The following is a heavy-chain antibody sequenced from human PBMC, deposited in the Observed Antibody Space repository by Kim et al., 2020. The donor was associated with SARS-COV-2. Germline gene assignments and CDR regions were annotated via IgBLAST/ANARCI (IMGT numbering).Heavy chain of an antibody. CDR1: GASVMTYY. CDR3: VVLRYDAGWSDY. J-gene: IGHJ1*01. Sequence: SETLSLTCTVSGASVMTYYWTWMRQPPGKALEWIGYIYSSGATNYNPSLKSRVTISSDASKRQFSLEMTSLSAADTGVYYCVVLRYDAGWSDYWGQGTLV. V-gene: IGHV4-59*02. D-gene: IGHD6-19*01. CDR2: IYSSGAT.